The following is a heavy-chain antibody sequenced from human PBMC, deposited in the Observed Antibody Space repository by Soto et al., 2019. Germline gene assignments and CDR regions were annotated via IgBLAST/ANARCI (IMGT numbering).Heavy chain of an antibody. D-gene: IGHD2-15*01. CDR3: ARVYCSGGGCYQLDY. V-gene: IGHV3-74*01. CDR1: GFTFSSYW. J-gene: IGHJ4*02. CDR2: INSDGSST. Sequence: EVQLVESGGGLVQPGGSLRLSCAASGFTFSSYWMHWVRQAPGKGLVWVSRINSDGSSTSYADSVKGRFTISRDNAKNTLYLQMNSRRAEDTAVYYCARVYCSGGGCYQLDYGGQGTLGTVSS.